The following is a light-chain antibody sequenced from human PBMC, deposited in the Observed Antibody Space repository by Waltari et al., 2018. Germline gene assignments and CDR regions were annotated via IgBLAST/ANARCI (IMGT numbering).Light chain of an antibody. CDR1: QAITSF. CDR3: QQLKNSPLT. J-gene: IGKJ4*01. Sequence: DLQLTQSPSFLSASVGDRVPITCRASQAITSFLAWYQQKPGKAPKLLIFAASTLQGGVPSRFSGSGSGTEFTLTISSLLPEDFATYYCQQLKNSPLTFGGGTKVEIK. V-gene: IGKV1-9*01. CDR2: AAS.